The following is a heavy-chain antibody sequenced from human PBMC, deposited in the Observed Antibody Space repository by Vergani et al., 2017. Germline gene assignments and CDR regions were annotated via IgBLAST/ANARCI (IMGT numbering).Heavy chain of an antibody. CDR1: GGSISSYY. J-gene: IGHJ5*02. CDR2: IYYSGST. CDR3: ASITIFGGNWFDP. D-gene: IGHD3-3*01. V-gene: IGHV4-59*01. Sequence: QVQLQESGPGLVKPSETLSLTCTVSGGSISSYYWSWIRQPPGKGLEWIGYIYYSGSTNYNPSLKSRVTISVDTSKNQFSLKLSSVTAADTAVYYCASITIFGGNWFDPWGQGTLVTVSS.